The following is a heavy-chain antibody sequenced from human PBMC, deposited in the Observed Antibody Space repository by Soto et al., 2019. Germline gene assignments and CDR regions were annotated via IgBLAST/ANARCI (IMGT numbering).Heavy chain of an antibody. Sequence: QVQLQESGPGLVKPSQTLSLTCTVSGGSITSSGYYWSWIRQHPGEGLEWIGFTSNSGSTSYNPSPKMRVTISVDTSANQFSLNLKSVNAADTAVYYCARGGGSTKVDYWGQGTLVTVSP. CDR1: GGSITSSGYY. J-gene: IGHJ4*02. CDR2: TSNSGST. V-gene: IGHV4-31*03. D-gene: IGHD2-2*01. CDR3: ARGGGSTKVDY.